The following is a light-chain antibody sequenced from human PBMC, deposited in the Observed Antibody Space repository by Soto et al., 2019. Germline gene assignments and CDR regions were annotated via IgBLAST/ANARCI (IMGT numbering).Light chain of an antibody. CDR1: QSASTF. J-gene: IGKJ1*01. Sequence: DIQMNQSPSTLSATVGDRVTITCRASQSASTFLAWYQQKPGQAPKLLIYDASTLQSGVPSRFSASGSGTEFALTISGLQPDDFAVYYCQQYNRYAVTFGQGTKVDIK. V-gene: IGKV1-5*01. CDR2: DAS. CDR3: QQYNRYAVT.